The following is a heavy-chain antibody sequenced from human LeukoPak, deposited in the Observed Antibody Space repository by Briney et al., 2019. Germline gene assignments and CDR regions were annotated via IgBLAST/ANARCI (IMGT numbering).Heavy chain of an antibody. CDR1: GGSISSGGYY. CDR3: ARVLYCSGGSCYHFDY. Sequence: SETLSLTCTVSGGSISSGGYYWSWIRQHPGKGLEWTGYIYYSGSTYYNPSLKSRVTISVDTSKNQFSLKLSSVTAADTAVYYCARVLYCSGGSCYHFDYWGQGTLVTVSS. CDR2: IYYSGST. V-gene: IGHV4-31*03. D-gene: IGHD2-15*01. J-gene: IGHJ4*02.